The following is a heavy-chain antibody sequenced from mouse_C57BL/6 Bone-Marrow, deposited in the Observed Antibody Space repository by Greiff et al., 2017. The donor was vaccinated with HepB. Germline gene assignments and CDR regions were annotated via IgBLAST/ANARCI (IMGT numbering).Heavy chain of an antibody. CDR3: ARWGKDYGSSGFDY. Sequence: DVQLVESGGGLVQPGGSLSLSCAASGFTFTDYYMSWVRQPPGKALEWLGFIRNKANGYTTEYSASVKGRFTISRDNSQSILYLQMNALRAEDSATYYCARWGKDYGSSGFDYWGQGTTLTVSS. V-gene: IGHV7-3*01. CDR2: IRNKANGYTT. CDR1: GFTFTDYY. D-gene: IGHD1-1*01. J-gene: IGHJ2*01.